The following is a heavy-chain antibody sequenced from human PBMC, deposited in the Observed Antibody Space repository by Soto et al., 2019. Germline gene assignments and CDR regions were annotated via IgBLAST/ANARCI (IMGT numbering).Heavy chain of an antibody. CDR1: GGTFSSYA. Sequence: QVQLVQSGAEVKKPGSSVKVSCKASGGTFSSYAISWVRQAPGQGLEWMGGIIPIFGTANYAQKFQGRVKITADESTSTANMELSSLRAEDTDVYYCARGFQRRDGYNYDFYYYCYGMDVWGQGTTVTVSS. D-gene: IGHD5-12*01. CDR3: ARGFQRRDGYNYDFYYYCYGMDV. V-gene: IGHV1-69*01. CDR2: IIPIFGTA. J-gene: IGHJ6*02.